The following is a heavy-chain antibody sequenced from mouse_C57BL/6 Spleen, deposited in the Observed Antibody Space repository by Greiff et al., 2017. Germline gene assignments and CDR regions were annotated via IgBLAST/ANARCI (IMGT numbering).Heavy chain of an antibody. CDR2: IYPGDGDT. D-gene: IGHD2-2*01. J-gene: IGHJ3*01. Sequence: VQLQQSGAELVKPGASVKISCKASGYAFSSYWMNWVKQRPGKGLEWIGQIYPGDGDTNYNGKFKGKATLTADKSSSTAYMQLSSLTSEDSAVYFCSRADYGYDGGFAYWGQGTLVTVSA. CDR3: SRADYGYDGGFAY. CDR1: GYAFSSYW. V-gene: IGHV1-80*01.